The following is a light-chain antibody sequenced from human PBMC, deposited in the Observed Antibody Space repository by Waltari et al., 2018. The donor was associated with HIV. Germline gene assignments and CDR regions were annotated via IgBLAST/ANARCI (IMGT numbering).Light chain of an antibody. Sequence: SSELTQDPAVSVALFQPVRITCQGDSLSSYYACWYHQKPGQAHVLDISGKNNRPSRIPDRLVGSRSGNTASLTITGDQAEDVAEYDCHSRDSSDNPHVVCGGWTKLT. CDR2: GKN. V-gene: IGLV3-19*01. CDR1: SLSSYY. CDR3: HSRDSSDNPHVV. J-gene: IGLJ2*01.